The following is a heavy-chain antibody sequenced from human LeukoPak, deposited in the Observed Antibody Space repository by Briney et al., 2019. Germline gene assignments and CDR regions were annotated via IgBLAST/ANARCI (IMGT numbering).Heavy chain of an antibody. D-gene: IGHD4-17*01. V-gene: IGHV1-18*01. CDR1: GYTFMSYG. CDR2: ISGYNDNT. CDR3: ARSGGRFLDYGDAFDI. Sequence: ASVKVSCKSSGYTFMSYGISWLRQAPGQGLEWMGWISGYNDNTNYAQKLQGRVTMTTDTSTTTAYMELRSLRSDDTAVYYCARSGGRFLDYGDAFDIWGQGAMVTVSS. J-gene: IGHJ3*02.